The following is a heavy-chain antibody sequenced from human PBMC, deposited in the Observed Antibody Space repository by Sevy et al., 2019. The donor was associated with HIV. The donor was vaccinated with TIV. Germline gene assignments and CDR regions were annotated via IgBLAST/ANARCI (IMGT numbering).Heavy chain of an antibody. D-gene: IGHD3-16*02. CDR2: IYYSGNT. CDR3: ARDDPITFGGVIGHDAFDI. Sequence: SETLSLTCTVSGGSISSGGYYWSWIRQHPGKGLEWIGYIYYSGNTYYNPSLKSRVTISVDTSKNQFSLKRSSVTAADTAVYDCARDDPITFGGVIGHDAFDIWGQGTMVTVSS. J-gene: IGHJ3*02. CDR1: GGSISSGGYY. V-gene: IGHV4-31*03.